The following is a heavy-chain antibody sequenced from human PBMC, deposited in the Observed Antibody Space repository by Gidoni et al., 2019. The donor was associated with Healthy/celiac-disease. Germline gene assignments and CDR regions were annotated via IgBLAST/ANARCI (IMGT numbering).Heavy chain of an antibody. CDR1: GFTVSSNY. J-gene: IGHJ4*02. V-gene: IGHV3-53*01. D-gene: IGHD3-9*01. CDR2: IYSGGST. Sequence: EVQRVESGGGLIQPGGSLRLSCAASGFTVSSNYMSLVRQAPGKGLEWFAVIYSGGSTYYADSVKGRFTISRDNAKNTLYLQMNSLRAEDTAVYYCANLYDIIPNWGQGTLVTVSS. CDR3: ANLYDIIPN.